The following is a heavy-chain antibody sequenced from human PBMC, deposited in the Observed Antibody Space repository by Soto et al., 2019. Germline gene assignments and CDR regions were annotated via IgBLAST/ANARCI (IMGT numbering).Heavy chain of an antibody. J-gene: IGHJ6*03. V-gene: IGHV1-8*01. CDR2: MNPNSGNT. CDR3: ARGPPPQIAAADYYYYYYMDV. CDR1: GYTFTSDD. D-gene: IGHD6-25*01. Sequence: ASVKGSCKASGYTFTSDDVNWVRQAPGQGLEWMGWMNPNSGNTGYAQKFQGRVTMTRNTSISTAYMELSSLRSEDTAVYYCARGPPPQIAAADYYYYYYMDVWGKGTTVTVSS.